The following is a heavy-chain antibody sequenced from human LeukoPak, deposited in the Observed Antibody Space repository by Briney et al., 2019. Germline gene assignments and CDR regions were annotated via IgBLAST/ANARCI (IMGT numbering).Heavy chain of an antibody. D-gene: IGHD1-26*01. V-gene: IGHV1-2*06. CDR3: ARDKNWWWELPHGAFDI. CDR2: INPNSGGT. CDR1: GYTFTGYY. Sequence: ASVKVSCKASGYTFTGYYMHWVRQAPGQGLEWMGRINPNSGGTNYAQKFQGRVTMTRDTSISTAYMELSRLRSDDTAVYYCARDKNWWWELPHGAFDIWGQGTMVTVSS. J-gene: IGHJ3*02.